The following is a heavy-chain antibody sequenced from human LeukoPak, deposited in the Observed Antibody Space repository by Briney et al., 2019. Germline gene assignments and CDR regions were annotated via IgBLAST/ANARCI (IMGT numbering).Heavy chain of an antibody. CDR2: IYHSGST. J-gene: IGHJ6*03. V-gene: IGHV4-38-2*02. CDR1: GYSISSGYY. CDR3: ARESGPVDYYYYMDV. Sequence: KASETLSLTCTVSGYSISSGYYWGWIRQPPGKGLEWIGSIYHSGSTYYNPSLKSRVTISVDTSKNQFSLKLSSVTAADTAVYYCARESGPVDYYYYMDVWGKGTTVTISS. D-gene: IGHD2-15*01.